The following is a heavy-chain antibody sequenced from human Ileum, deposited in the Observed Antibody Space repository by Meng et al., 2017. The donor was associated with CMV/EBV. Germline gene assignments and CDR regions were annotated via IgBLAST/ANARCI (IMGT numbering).Heavy chain of an antibody. V-gene: IGHV7-4-1*02. CDR2: IDTNTGNP. CDR3: ARDGLSGRYFDY. Sequence: CKTSGYTFTSNNIIWVRQAPGQGPEWMGWIDTNTGNPTYAQAFTGRFVFSLDTSVNTAYLQISSLKAEDAAVYYCARDGLSGRYFDYWGQGTLVTVSS. CDR1: GYTFTSNN. D-gene: IGHD1-26*01. J-gene: IGHJ4*02.